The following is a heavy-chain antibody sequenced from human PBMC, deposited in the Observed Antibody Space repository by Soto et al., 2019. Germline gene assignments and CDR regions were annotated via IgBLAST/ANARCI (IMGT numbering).Heavy chain of an antibody. V-gene: IGHV1-2*04. CDR3: TRDYYDGSASYGFDL. CDR2: INPHSSGA. D-gene: IGHD3-22*01. J-gene: IGHJ3*01. CDR1: GYTFTDYY. Sequence: ASVKVSCKASGYTFTDYYIHWVRQAPGQGLEWMGWINPHSSGANIAQKFEGWVTLTRDTSVRTVYMEMGWLKSNDTAVCYCTRDYYDGSASYGFDLWGQGTLVTVSS.